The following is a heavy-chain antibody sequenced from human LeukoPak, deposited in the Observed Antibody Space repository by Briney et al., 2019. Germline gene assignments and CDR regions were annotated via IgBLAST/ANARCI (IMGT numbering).Heavy chain of an antibody. Sequence: GGSLRLSCAASGFTFDDYAMHWVRQAPGKGLEWVSGISWHSGSIGYADSVKGRFTISRDNAKNSLYLQMNSLRAEDTALYYCAKDVLSGYYDSSGYYDAFDIWGQGTMVTVSS. CDR3: AKDVLSGYYDSSGYYDAFDI. D-gene: IGHD3-22*01. V-gene: IGHV3-9*01. J-gene: IGHJ3*02. CDR2: ISWHSGSI. CDR1: GFTFDDYA.